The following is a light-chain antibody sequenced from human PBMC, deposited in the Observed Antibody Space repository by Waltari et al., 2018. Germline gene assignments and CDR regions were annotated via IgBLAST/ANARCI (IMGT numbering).Light chain of an antibody. V-gene: IGKV3-11*01. CDR2: DAT. CDR3: QLRTNWPPGLT. Sequence: EIVLTQSPVPLSLTPGERATLSCRASQSAGDYLAWYQQKPGQPPRLLIYDATIRAPGFPARFSGSGSGTDFTLTISGLEPEDFAVYFCQLRTNWPPGLTFGGGTKVEIK. CDR1: QSAGDY. J-gene: IGKJ4*01.